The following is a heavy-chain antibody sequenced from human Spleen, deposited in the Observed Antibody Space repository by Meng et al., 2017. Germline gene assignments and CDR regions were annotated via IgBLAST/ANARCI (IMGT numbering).Heavy chain of an antibody. CDR1: GFTFSSYS. CDR2: INTRSSYI. CDR3: ATSDGEGNDY. V-gene: IGHV3-21*01. Sequence: EVLLVESGGGLVKPGGSLRLSCAASGFTFSSYSMKWVRQAPGKGLEWVSYINTRSSYIYYADSLKDRFTISRDNAKNSLYLQMNSLRAEDTAVYYCATSDGEGNDYWGQGTLVTVSS. J-gene: IGHJ4*02. D-gene: IGHD4-17*01.